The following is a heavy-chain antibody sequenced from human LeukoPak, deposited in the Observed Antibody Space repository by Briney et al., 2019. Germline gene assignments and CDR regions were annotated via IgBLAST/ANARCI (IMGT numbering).Heavy chain of an antibody. V-gene: IGHV3-48*01. D-gene: IGHD6-13*01. Sequence: GGPLRLSCQASGFTSNTYSMNGCRQAPGKGLDWVSYISSSSSTIKYADSVKGRFTISRDNAKNSLFLQMNSLRAEDTAVYYCARVYTSSWYDYWGQGTLVTVSS. CDR1: GFTSNTYS. CDR3: ARVYTSSWYDY. J-gene: IGHJ4*02. CDR2: ISSSSSTI.